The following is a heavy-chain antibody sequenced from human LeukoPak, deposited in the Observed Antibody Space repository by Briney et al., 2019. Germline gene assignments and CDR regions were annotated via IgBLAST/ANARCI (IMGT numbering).Heavy chain of an antibody. V-gene: IGHV3-23*01. J-gene: IGHJ4*02. D-gene: IGHD1-1*01. CDR2: ICGSVSGSGDCT. Sequence: PGGSLRLSCAASGFSFGSYAMSWVRQAAGKGLEWVSEICGSVSGSGDCTHYADSVKGRFTISRVNVENTLYLQMNSLSADDTAMYYCVRYDVEARRFDYWGQGTLVTVSS. CDR3: VRYDVEARRFDY. CDR1: GFSFGSYA.